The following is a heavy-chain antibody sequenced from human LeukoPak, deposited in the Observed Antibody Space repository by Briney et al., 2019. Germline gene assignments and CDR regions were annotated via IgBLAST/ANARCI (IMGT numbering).Heavy chain of an antibody. CDR3: ARERGPGDYDYVWGEFDAFDI. CDR2: IYHSGST. D-gene: IGHD3-16*01. V-gene: IGHV4-38-2*02. Sequence: PSETLSLTCTVSGYSISSGYYWGWIRQPPGKGLEWIGSIYHSGSTYYNPSLKSRVTISVDTSKNQFSLKLSSVTAADTAVYYCARERGPGDYDYVWGEFDAFDIWGQGTMVTVSS. CDR1: GYSISSGYY. J-gene: IGHJ3*02.